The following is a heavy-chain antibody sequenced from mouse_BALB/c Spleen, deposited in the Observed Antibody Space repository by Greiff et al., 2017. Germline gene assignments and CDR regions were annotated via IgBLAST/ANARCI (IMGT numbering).Heavy chain of an antibody. J-gene: IGHJ2*01. CDR3: ARRERGYGEDY. V-gene: IGHV5-6*02. D-gene: IGHD2-2*01. Sequence: EVKLVESGGDLVKPGGSLKLSCAASGFTFSSYGMSWVRQTPDKRLEWVATISSGGSYTYYPDSVKGRFTISRDNAKNTLYLQMSSLKSEDTAMYYCARRERGYGEDYWGQGTTLTVSS. CDR2: ISSGGSYT. CDR1: GFTFSSYG.